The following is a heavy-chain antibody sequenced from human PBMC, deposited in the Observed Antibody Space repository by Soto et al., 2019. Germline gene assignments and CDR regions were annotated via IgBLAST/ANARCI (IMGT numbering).Heavy chain of an antibody. D-gene: IGHD3-16*01. CDR1: GFTFSSYS. CDR2: ISSSSTI. Sequence: EVQLVESGGGLVQPGVYLRLSCAASGFTFSSYSMNWVRQAPGKGLEWGSYISSSSTIYYADSVKGRFTISRDNAKSSLYLQMNSLRDEDTAVYYCARGSTWGTAWFDPWGQGTLVTVSS. CDR3: ARGSTWGTAWFDP. J-gene: IGHJ5*02. V-gene: IGHV3-48*02.